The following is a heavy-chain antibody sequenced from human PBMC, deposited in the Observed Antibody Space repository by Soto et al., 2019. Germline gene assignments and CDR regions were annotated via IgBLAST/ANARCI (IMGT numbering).Heavy chain of an antibody. CDR3: ARDGGWFDL. V-gene: IGHV3-7*01. J-gene: IGHJ5*02. CDR2: IKQDGSEK. CDR1: GFTFSSYL. D-gene: IGHD3-16*01. Sequence: EVQLVESGGGLVQPGGSLRLSCAASGFTFSSYLMSWVRQAPVKGLEWVANIKQDGSEKYYVDSVKGRFTISRDNAKNSLYLQRNSLRAEDTAVYYCARDGGWFDLGGQGTLVTVSS.